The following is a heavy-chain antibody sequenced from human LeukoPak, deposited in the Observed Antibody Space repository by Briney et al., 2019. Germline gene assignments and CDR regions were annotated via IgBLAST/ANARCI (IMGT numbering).Heavy chain of an antibody. D-gene: IGHD2-21*02. CDR3: ARTDETAPAEDFQH. Sequence: GSLRLSCAASGFSVSSNYMSWVRQAPGKGLEWVSVIYSGGSTYYADSVKGRFTISRDNSKNTLYLQMKSLRAEDTAVYYCARTDETAPAEDFQHWGQGTLVTVSS. CDR1: GFSVSSNY. CDR2: IYSGGST. V-gene: IGHV3-53*01. J-gene: IGHJ1*01.